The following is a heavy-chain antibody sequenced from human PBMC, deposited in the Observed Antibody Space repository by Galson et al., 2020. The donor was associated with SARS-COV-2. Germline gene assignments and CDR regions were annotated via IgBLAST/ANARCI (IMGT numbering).Heavy chain of an antibody. CDR3: ARPRSGSYWDYFDY. CDR1: GFTFSSYA. D-gene: IGHD1-26*01. CDR2: ISYDGSNK. V-gene: IGHV3-30*04. J-gene: IGHJ4*02. Sequence: SCAASGFTFSSYAMHWVRQAPGKGLEWVAVISYDGSNKYYADSVKGRFTISRDNSKNTLYLQMNSLRAEDTAVYYCARPRSGSYWDYFDYWGQGTLVTVSS.